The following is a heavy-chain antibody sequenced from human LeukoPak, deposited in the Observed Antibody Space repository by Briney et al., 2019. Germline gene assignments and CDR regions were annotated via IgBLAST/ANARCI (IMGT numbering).Heavy chain of an antibody. CDR2: INHSGST. D-gene: IGHD3-10*01. J-gene: IGHJ4*02. CDR1: GFTVSSNY. V-gene: IGHV4-34*01. Sequence: GSLRLSCAASGFTVSSNYMSWVRQAPGKGLEWIGEINHSGSTNYNPSLKSRVTISVDTSKNQFSLKLSSVTAADTAVYYCARWSRLLWFGELFRRRNYFDYWGQGTLVTVSS. CDR3: ARWSRLLWFGELFRRRNYFDY.